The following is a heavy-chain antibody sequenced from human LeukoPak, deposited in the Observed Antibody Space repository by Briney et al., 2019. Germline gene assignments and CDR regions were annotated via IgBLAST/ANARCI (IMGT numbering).Heavy chain of an antibody. CDR2: TSGSGGST. CDR3: AKNGGSQRYSHLDS. CDR1: GFTFSSYA. J-gene: IGHJ4*02. D-gene: IGHD2-15*01. Sequence: PGGSLRLSCAASGFTFSSYAMSWVRQAPGKGLEWVSGTSGSGGSTYYAGSVKGRFTISRDNSKNTLYLQMNSLRVEDTAVYYCAKNGGSQRYSHLDSWGQGTLVTVSS. V-gene: IGHV3-23*01.